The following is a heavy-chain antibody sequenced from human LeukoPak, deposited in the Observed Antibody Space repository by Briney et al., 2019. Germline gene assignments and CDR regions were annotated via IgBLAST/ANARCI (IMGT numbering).Heavy chain of an antibody. CDR1: GGTFSSYA. CDR3: ARDGYYYDSSGYTEYYFDY. Sequence: ASVKVSCNASGGTFSSYAISWVRQAPGQGLERMGGIIPIFGTANYAQKFQGRVTITADESTSTAYMELSSLRSEDTAVYYCARDGYYYDSSGYTEYYFDYWGQGTLVTVSS. CDR2: IIPIFGTA. V-gene: IGHV1-69*13. D-gene: IGHD3-22*01. J-gene: IGHJ4*02.